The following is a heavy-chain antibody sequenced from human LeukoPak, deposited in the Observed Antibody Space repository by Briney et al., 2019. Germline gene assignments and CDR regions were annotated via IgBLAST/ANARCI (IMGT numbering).Heavy chain of an antibody. Sequence: SETLSLTCTVSGYSISTDYYWGWIRQPPGKGLEWIGNIYHSGSTYYNPSLNSRVTTSVDTSKNQFSLKLSSVTAADTAVYYCARHVRSPYSSSWYVGAGSYFDYWGQGTLVTVSS. J-gene: IGHJ4*02. CDR2: IYHSGST. V-gene: IGHV4-38-2*02. CDR3: ARHVRSPYSSSWYVGAGSYFDY. CDR1: GYSISTDYY. D-gene: IGHD6-13*01.